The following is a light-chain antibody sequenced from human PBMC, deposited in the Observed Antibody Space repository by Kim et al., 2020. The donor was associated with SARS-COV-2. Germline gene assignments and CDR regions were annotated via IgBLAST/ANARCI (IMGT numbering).Light chain of an antibody. J-gene: IGKJ1*01. Sequence: DIQMTQSPSSLAASVGETVTITCRASQSITNYLNWYQQKPGKAPRLLIYAASSLHRGVPSRFSGRTSGIIFTLTISNLQPEDFATYYCQHTYGTSWTFGLGTKVDIK. CDR3: QHTYGTSWT. V-gene: IGKV1-39*01. CDR2: AAS. CDR1: QSITNY.